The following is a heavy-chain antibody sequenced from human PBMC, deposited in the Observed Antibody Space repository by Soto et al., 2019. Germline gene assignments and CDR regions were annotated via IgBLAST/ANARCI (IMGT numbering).Heavy chain of an antibody. CDR3: ARAPAYCGGDCYKENAFDI. V-gene: IGHV4-4*02. J-gene: IGHJ3*02. CDR2: IYHSGST. D-gene: IGHD2-21*02. Sequence: SETLSLTCAVSGGSISSSNWWCWVRHPPGKGLEWIGEIYHSGSTNYNPSLKSRVTISVDKSKNQFSLKLSSVTAADTAVYYCARAPAYCGGDCYKENAFDIWGQGTMVT. CDR1: GGSISSSNW.